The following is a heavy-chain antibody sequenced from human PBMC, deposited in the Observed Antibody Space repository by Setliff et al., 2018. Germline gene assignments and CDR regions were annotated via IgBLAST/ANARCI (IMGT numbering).Heavy chain of an antibody. V-gene: IGHV3-21*01. CDR2: ISSRSTYI. J-gene: IGHJ4*02. CDR1: GFNFSSYA. Sequence: PGGSLRLSCAASGFNFSSYAFNWVRQAPGKGLEWVSSISSRSTYIYYADSLKGRFTISRDNAKNSLYLQMNSLRAEDTAVYYCARFACSGGSCYLSSSDYWGQGTLVTV. D-gene: IGHD2-15*01. CDR3: ARFACSGGSCYLSSSDY.